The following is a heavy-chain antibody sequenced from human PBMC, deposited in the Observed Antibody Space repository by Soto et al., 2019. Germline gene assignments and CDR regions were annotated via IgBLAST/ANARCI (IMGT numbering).Heavy chain of an antibody. D-gene: IGHD2-8*02. CDR3: ARDKITGLFDY. V-gene: IGHV4-30-2*01. J-gene: IGHJ4*02. CDR1: GGSISSGAYS. Sequence: SETLSLTCAFSGGSISSGAYSWSWIRQPPGKGLEWIGYIYHSGSTYYNPSLKSRVTISVDRSKNQFSLKLTSVTAADTAVYYCARDKITGLFDYWGQGTLVTVSS. CDR2: IYHSGST.